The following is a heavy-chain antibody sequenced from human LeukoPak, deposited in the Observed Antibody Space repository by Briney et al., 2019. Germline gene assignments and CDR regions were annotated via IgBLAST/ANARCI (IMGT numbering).Heavy chain of an antibody. D-gene: IGHD5-12*01. CDR2: ISSSSSYI. Sequence: PGGSLRLSCAASGFTFSSYSMNWVRQAPGKGLEWVSSISSSSSYIYCADSVERRFTISRDNAKNSLYLQMNSLRAEDTAVYYCERAPIVATRLYYFDYWGQGTLVTVSS. J-gene: IGHJ4*02. CDR1: GFTFSSYS. CDR3: ERAPIVATRLYYFDY. V-gene: IGHV3-21*01.